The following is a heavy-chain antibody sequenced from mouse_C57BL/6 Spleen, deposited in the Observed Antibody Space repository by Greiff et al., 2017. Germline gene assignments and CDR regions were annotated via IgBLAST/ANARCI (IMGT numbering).Heavy chain of an antibody. CDR2: ISSGSSTN. CDR3: ARRSYDYYAMDY. Sequence: EVKLVESGGGLVKPGGSLKLSCAASGFTFSDYGMHWVSQAPEKGLEWVAYISSGSSTNYYADTVKGRFTISRDNAKNTLFLQMTSLRSEDTAMYYCARRSYDYYAMDYWGQGTSVTVSS. V-gene: IGHV5-17*01. J-gene: IGHJ4*01. CDR1: GFTFSDYG.